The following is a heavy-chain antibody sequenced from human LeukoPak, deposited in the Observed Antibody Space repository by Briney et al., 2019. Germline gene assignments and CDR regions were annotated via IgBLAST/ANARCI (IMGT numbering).Heavy chain of an antibody. CDR2: ISGSGGST. J-gene: IGHJ4*02. CDR3: ARRSGDREFEY. CDR1: GFTFSSYA. D-gene: IGHD7-27*01. V-gene: IGHV3-23*01. Sequence: PGGSLRLSCAASGFTFSSYAMTWVRQAPGKGLESVSAISGSGGSTHYTDSVKGRFTISSDNSKNILYLQMNSLRVEDTAVYYCARRSGDREFEYWGQGTLVTVSS.